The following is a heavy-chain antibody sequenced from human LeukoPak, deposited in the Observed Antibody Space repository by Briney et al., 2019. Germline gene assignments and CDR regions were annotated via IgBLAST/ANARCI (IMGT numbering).Heavy chain of an antibody. V-gene: IGHV3-21*01. J-gene: IGHJ4*02. CDR1: GFTFSSYS. CDR3: ARDGSGWYDPNLNY. CDR2: ISSSSSYI. Sequence: PGGSLRLSCAASGFTFSSYSMNWVRQAPGKGLEWVSSISSSSSYIYYADSVKGRFTIPRDNAKNSLYLQMNSLRAEDTAVYYCARDGSGWYDPNLNYWGQGTLVTVSS. D-gene: IGHD6-19*01.